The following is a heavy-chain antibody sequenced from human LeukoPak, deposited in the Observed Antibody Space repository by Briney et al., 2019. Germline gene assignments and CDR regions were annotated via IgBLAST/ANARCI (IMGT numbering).Heavy chain of an antibody. D-gene: IGHD5-18*01. J-gene: IGHJ4*02. CDR1: GYTFTSYY. CDR2: INPSGGST. Sequence: ASVKVSCKASGYTFTSYYIHWVRQAPGQGLEWVGIINPSGGSTTYGQKFQGRVTMTRDTSTSTVYMELSSLRSEDTAVYYCAKSTAMEYFDYWGQGTLVTVSS. CDR3: AKSTAMEYFDY. V-gene: IGHV1-46*01.